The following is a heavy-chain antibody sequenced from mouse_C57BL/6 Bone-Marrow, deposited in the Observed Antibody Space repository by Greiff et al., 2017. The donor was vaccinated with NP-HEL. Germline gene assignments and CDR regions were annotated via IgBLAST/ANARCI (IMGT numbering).Heavy chain of an antibody. CDR2: ISYDGSN. CDR1: GYSITSGYY. CDR3: ARGTGTGYFDY. D-gene: IGHD4-1*01. J-gene: IGHJ2*01. V-gene: IGHV3-6*01. Sequence: DVKLQESGPGLVKPSQSLSLTCSVTGYSITSGYYWNWIRQFPGNKLEWMGYISYDGSNNYNPSLKNRISITRDTSKNQFFLKLNSVTTEDTATYYCARGTGTGYFDYWGQGTTLTVSS.